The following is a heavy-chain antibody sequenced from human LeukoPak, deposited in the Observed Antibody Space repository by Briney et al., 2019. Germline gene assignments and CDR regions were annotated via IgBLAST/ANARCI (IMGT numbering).Heavy chain of an antibody. CDR1: GFTFSSYS. V-gene: IGHV4-4*02. Sequence: GSLRLSCAASGFTFSSYSMSWVRQPPGQGLEWIGEISLTGETNYNPSPNGRVTMSLDGSRNQLSLTLTSVTAADTAMYYCSRESGAFCPFGYWGQGTLVIVPP. J-gene: IGHJ4*02. D-gene: IGHD1-26*01. CDR2: ISLTGET. CDR3: SRESGAFCPFGY.